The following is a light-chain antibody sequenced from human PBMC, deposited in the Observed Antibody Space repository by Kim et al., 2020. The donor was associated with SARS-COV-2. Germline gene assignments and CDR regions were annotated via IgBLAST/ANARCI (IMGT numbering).Light chain of an antibody. V-gene: IGKV3-15*01. J-gene: IGKJ1*01. CDR1: QIVTSN. CDR3: HRYNPSPWT. CDR2: AAS. Sequence: SAEETPPPSWRASQIVTSNLAWYQQKPGQAPRLLIYAASTRPTGIPARFSGGGSGTASPPTIRNLQLKVLAFFSGHRYNPSPWTFGQGTKVDIK.